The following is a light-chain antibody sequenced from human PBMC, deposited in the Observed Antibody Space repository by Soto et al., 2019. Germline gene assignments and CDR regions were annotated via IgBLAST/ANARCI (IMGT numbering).Light chain of an antibody. CDR3: SAWDHRLHVWL. CDR1: DSNVGSTA. J-gene: IGLJ3*02. CDR2: INN. Sequence: QSVLTQPPSASGAPGQRVTISCSGSDSNVGSTAVNWYQQVPGTAPKLLIFINNQRPSGVPDRFSGSKSGTSASLAISGLQAEDEADYYCSAWDHRLHVWLFGGGTKLTVL. V-gene: IGLV1-44*01.